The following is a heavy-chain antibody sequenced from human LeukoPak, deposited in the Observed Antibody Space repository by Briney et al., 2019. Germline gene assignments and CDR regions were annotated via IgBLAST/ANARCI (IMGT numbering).Heavy chain of an antibody. Sequence: SETLSLTCTVSGVSISSYYWSWIRQPPGKGLEWIGYIYYSGSTNYNPSLKSRVTISVDTSKNQFSLKLSSVTAADTAVYYCARTPGYSYGLRYFDYWGQGTLVTVSS. CDR1: GVSISSYY. V-gene: IGHV4-59*01. D-gene: IGHD5-18*01. CDR2: IYYSGST. J-gene: IGHJ4*02. CDR3: ARTPGYSYGLRYFDY.